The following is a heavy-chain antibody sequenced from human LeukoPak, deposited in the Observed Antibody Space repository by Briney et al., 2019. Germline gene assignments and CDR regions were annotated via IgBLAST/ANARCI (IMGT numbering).Heavy chain of an antibody. CDR3: ARDNVGSCSGGTCFDY. CDR1: GFTFSTYW. Sequence: GGSLRLSCAVSGFTFSTYWMSWVRQAPGKGLEWVANIIQHGSEKNYVDSVKGRFTISRDNAKNSLYLQMNSLRAEDTAVYYCARDNVGSCSGGTCFDYWGQGTLVTVPS. V-gene: IGHV3-7*01. D-gene: IGHD2-15*01. CDR2: IIQHGSEK. J-gene: IGHJ4*02.